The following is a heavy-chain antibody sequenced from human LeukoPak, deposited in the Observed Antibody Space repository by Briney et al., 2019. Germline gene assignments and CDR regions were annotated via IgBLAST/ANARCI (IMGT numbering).Heavy chain of an antibody. J-gene: IGHJ6*02. CDR2: IYYSGST. V-gene: IGHV4-59*01. Sequence: PSETLSLTCTVSGGSISSYYWSWIRQPPGKGLEWIGYIYYSGSTNYNPSLKSRVTISVDTSKNQFSLKLSSVTAADTAVYYCARLQYCSSTSCHGPEDYYGMDVWGQGTTVTVSS. CDR3: ARLQYCSSTSCHGPEDYYGMDV. D-gene: IGHD2-2*01. CDR1: GGSISSYY.